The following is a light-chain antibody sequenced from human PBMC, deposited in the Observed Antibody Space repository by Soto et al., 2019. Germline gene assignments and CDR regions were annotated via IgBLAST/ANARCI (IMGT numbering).Light chain of an antibody. CDR2: DVS. CDR3: SSYTSSSTPYV. V-gene: IGLV2-14*01. CDR1: SSDVGGYNY. Sequence: QFALTQPASVSGSPGQSITISCTGTSSDVGGYNYVSWYQQHPGKAPKLMIYDVSNRPSGVSNRFSGSKSGNTASLTISGLQAEDEADYYCSSYTSSSTPYVLGTGTKLTVL. J-gene: IGLJ1*01.